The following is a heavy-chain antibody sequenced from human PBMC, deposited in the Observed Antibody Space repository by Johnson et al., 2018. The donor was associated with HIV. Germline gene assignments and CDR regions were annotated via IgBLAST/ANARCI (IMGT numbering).Heavy chain of an antibody. D-gene: IGHD6-13*01. CDR1: GFKFSSYD. Sequence: MQLVESGGGLVQPGGSLRLSCAASGFKFSSYDMDWVRQATGKGLEWVSVIGIAGDTYYPGSVKGRFTISRENAKNSLYLQMNSLRAGDTAVYYCARGKGAAAAEAFDIWGQGTMVTVSS. CDR3: ARGKGAAAAEAFDI. J-gene: IGHJ3*02. CDR2: IGIAGDT. V-gene: IGHV3-13*01.